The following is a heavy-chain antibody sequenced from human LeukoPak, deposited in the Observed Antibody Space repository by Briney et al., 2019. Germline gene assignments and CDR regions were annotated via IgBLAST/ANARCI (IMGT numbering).Heavy chain of an antibody. V-gene: IGHV3-7*03. CDR2: IKQDGSEK. Sequence: GGSLRLSCAASGFTFSSYWMSWVRQAPGKGLEWVANIKQDGSEKYYVDSVKGRFTISRDDAKNSLYLQMNSQRAEDTAVYYCARERYFDWLLSSCAFDIWGQGTMVTVSS. D-gene: IGHD3-9*01. CDR1: GFTFSSYW. CDR3: ARERYFDWLLSSCAFDI. J-gene: IGHJ3*02.